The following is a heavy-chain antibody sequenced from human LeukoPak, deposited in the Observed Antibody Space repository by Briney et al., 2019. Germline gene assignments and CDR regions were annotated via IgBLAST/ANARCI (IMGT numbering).Heavy chain of an antibody. CDR2: ISYDGSNK. V-gene: IGHV3-30*03. Sequence: GGSLRLSCAAAEFTFSSYGVHWVRQAAGKGLEWVAVISYDGSNKYYADSVKGRFTISRDNSKNTLYLQMNSLRAEDTAVYYCARGPSGYHNTGGQGTLVTLSS. J-gene: IGHJ4*02. CDR3: ARGPSGYHNT. CDR1: EFTFSSYG. D-gene: IGHD5-12*01.